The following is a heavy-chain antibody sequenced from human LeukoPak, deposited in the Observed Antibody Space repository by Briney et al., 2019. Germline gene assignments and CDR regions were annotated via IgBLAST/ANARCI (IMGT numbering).Heavy chain of an antibody. V-gene: IGHV3-23*01. CDR3: AKTGSSRFDY. Sequence: GGSLRLSCAASGFTFSSYAMSWVRQAPGKGLEWVSAFSGSGGSTYYADSVKGRFTISRDNSKNTLFLQMNSLRAEDTAVYYCAKTGSSRFDYWGQGTLVTVSS. CDR1: GFTFSSYA. CDR2: FSGSGGST. D-gene: IGHD1-26*01. J-gene: IGHJ4*02.